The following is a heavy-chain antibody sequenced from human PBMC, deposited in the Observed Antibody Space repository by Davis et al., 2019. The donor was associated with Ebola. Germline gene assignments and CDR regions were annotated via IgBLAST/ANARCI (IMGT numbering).Heavy chain of an antibody. CDR2: ISLNSGST. CDR1: GFTFIDYY. D-gene: IGHD1-1*01. CDR3: ARDRDWNLDF. V-gene: IGHV1-2*02. Sequence: ASVKVSCKASGFTFIDYYIHWVRQAPGQGPEWMGWISLNSGSTKYSHKFQGRVTMTRDTSTSTAFMELRSLRPDDTAFYYCARDRDWNLDFWGQGTQVTVSS. J-gene: IGHJ4*02.